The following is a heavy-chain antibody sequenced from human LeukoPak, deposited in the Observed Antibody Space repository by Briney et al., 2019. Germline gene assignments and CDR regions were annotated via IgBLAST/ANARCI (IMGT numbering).Heavy chain of an antibody. V-gene: IGHV1-2*04. CDR2: INPNSGGT. CDR3: AREYSSSWFDY. D-gene: IGHD6-13*01. CDR1: GYTSTGHY. Sequence: GASVKVSCKTSGYTSTGHYMHWVRQAPGQGLEWMGWINPNSGGTNYAEKFQGWLTMTRDTSISTLYMEMSRLRSDDTAVYYCAREYSSSWFDYWGQGTLVTVSS. J-gene: IGHJ4*02.